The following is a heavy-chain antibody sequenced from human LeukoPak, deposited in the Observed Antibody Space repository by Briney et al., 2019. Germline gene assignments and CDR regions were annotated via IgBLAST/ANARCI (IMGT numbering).Heavy chain of an antibody. V-gene: IGHV4-39*01. D-gene: IGHD6-6*01. CDR1: VGSISSSSYY. J-gene: IGHJ5*02. Sequence: PSETLSLTCTVSVGSISSSSYYWRWIRQPPRKGLEWIGWIYYSGSTYYNPSLTSRVTISVDTSKSQFCLKLSSVTAADTAVYYCARRVAAPSGGRFDPWGQGTLVTVSS. CDR3: ARRVAAPSGGRFDP. CDR2: IYYSGST.